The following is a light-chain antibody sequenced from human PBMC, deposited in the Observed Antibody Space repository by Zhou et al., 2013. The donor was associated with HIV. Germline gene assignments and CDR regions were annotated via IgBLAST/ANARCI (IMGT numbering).Light chain of an antibody. V-gene: IGKV1D-13*01. CDR2: GAS. CDR1: QGFSSA. Sequence: AIQLTQSPSSLSASVGDRVTITCRTSQGFSSALAWYQQKPGKAPKLLIYGASDLKSGVPSRFSGSGSGTDFTLTIISLQPEDFATYYCQHLDNNQLTFGGGTKVEIQ. J-gene: IGKJ4*01. CDR3: QHLDNNQLT.